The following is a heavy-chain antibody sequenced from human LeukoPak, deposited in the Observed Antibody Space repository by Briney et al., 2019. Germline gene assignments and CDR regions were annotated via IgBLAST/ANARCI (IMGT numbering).Heavy chain of an antibody. CDR1: GYTFTGYY. J-gene: IGHJ4*02. CDR2: INPNSGGT. Sequence: ASVKVSCKASGYTFTGYYMHWVRQAPGQGLEWMGWINPNSGGTNYARKFQGRVTMTRDTSISTAYMELSRLRSDDTAVYYCAGHHYYDSSGFDYWGQGTLVTVSS. D-gene: IGHD3-22*01. V-gene: IGHV1-2*02. CDR3: AGHHYYDSSGFDY.